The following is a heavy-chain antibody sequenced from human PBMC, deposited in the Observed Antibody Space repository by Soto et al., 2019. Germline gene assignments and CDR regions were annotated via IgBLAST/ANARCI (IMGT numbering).Heavy chain of an antibody. D-gene: IGHD2-21*01. Sequence: EVQLVESGGGLVQPGRSRRLSWAASGFSFDNYAMHWVRQAPGKGLEWVSGISWNFDSIGYADSVKGRFTISRDNAKNSLYLQMNSLRAEDTALYYCVKDRDGGLDYWGQGTLVTVSS. V-gene: IGHV3-9*01. CDR1: GFSFDNYA. CDR3: VKDRDGGLDY. CDR2: ISWNFDSI. J-gene: IGHJ4*02.